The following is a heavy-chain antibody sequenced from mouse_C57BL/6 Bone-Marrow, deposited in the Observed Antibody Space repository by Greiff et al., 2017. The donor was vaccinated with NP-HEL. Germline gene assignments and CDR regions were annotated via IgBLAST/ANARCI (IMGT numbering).Heavy chain of an antibody. V-gene: IGHV5-6*01. CDR3: ARTAQATSYAMDY. D-gene: IGHD3-2*02. J-gene: IGHJ4*01. CDR1: GFTFSSYG. Sequence: EVKLVESGGDLVKPGGSLKLSCAASGFTFSSYGMSWVRQTPDKRLECVATISSGGSYTYYPDSVKGRFTISRDNAKNTLYLQMSSLKSEDTAMYYCARTAQATSYAMDYWGQGTSVTVSS. CDR2: ISSGGSYT.